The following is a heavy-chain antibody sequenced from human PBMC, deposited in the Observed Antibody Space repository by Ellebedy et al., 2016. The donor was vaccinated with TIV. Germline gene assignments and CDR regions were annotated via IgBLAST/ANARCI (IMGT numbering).Heavy chain of an antibody. CDR2: IDPSGGST. Sequence: AASVKVSCKASGYTFTSYYMHWARQAPGLGLEWMGLIDPSGGSTSYAQKFQGRITVTRDTSTSTLYMKLSSLRSEDTAVYYCARSTVRGKYYFDYWGQGTLVTVSS. V-gene: IGHV1-46*01. D-gene: IGHD3-10*01. J-gene: IGHJ4*02. CDR1: GYTFTSYY. CDR3: ARSTVRGKYYFDY.